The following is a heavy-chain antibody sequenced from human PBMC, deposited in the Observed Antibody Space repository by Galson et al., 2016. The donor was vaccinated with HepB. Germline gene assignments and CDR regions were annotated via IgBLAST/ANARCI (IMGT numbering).Heavy chain of an antibody. D-gene: IGHD6-19*01. CDR3: ATRPPSGSDEGGDY. CDR2: ISYDGSKK. J-gene: IGHJ4*02. CDR1: GFTFSDCA. Sequence: SLRLSCAASGFTFSDCAMHWVRQAPGKGLEWVAVISYDGSKKYYADTVKGRFTISRDNAKNTVDLHLNSLRTDDTAVYYCATRPPSGSDEGGDYWGQGTLVLVSS. V-gene: IGHV3-30-3*01.